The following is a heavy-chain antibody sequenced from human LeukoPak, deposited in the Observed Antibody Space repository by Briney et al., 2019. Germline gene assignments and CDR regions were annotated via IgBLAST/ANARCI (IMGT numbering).Heavy chain of an antibody. CDR1: GFTFSSYA. CDR2: ISGSGGST. Sequence: LSGGSLRLSCAASGFTFSSYAMSWVRQAPGKGLEWVSAISGSGGSTYYADSVKGRFTISRDNSKNTLYLQMNSLRAEDAAVYYCANSRWGIAVAGMLDVWGQGTTVTVSS. D-gene: IGHD6-19*01. J-gene: IGHJ6*02. CDR3: ANSRWGIAVAGMLDV. V-gene: IGHV3-23*01.